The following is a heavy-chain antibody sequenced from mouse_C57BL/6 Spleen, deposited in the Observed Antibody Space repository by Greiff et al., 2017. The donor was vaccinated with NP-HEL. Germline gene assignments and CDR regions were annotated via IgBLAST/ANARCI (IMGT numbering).Heavy chain of an antibody. J-gene: IGHJ1*03. Sequence: QVQLKQSGAELVKPGASVKISCKASGYAFSSYWMNWVKQRPGKGLEWIGQIYPGDGDTNYNGKFKGKATLTADKSSSTAYMQLSSLTSEDSAVYFCARWDYGNYGYFDVWGTGTTVTVSS. CDR1: GYAFSSYW. D-gene: IGHD2-1*01. CDR2: IYPGDGDT. CDR3: ARWDYGNYGYFDV. V-gene: IGHV1-80*01.